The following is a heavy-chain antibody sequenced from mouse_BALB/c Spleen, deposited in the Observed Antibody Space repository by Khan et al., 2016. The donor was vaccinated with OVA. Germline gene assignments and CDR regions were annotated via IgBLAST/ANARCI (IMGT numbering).Heavy chain of an antibody. V-gene: IGHV14-1*02. CDR2: LVPENGNT. Sequence: VQLQQPGPGLLRPGPFVTLSCKASGFKIKNYYLHWWNRRLERGREGLVGLVPENGNTKYNPKFRGKANITSDTSSNPAYLQLSSLTSEDTAVYYCSRDGYSPWFAYWGQGTLVTVSA. CDR3: SRDGYSPWFAY. CDR1: GFKIKNYY. J-gene: IGHJ3*01. D-gene: IGHD2-3*01.